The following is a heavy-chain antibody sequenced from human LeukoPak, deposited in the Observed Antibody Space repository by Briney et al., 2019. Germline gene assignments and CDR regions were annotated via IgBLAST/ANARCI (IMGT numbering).Heavy chain of an antibody. CDR2: ISGDGGST. CDR3: VRESGSNGWYYY. J-gene: IGHJ1*01. V-gene: IGHV3-43*02. CDR1: GFMFHEYA. Sequence: GGSLRHSCAAPGFMFHEYAIHWVRQAPGKGLDWVSRISGDGGSTFYADSVKGRFTISRNNSKNSLYLQINSLNSRSTAWYYLVRESGSNGWYYYWGQGPLVPVSS. D-gene: IGHD6-19*01.